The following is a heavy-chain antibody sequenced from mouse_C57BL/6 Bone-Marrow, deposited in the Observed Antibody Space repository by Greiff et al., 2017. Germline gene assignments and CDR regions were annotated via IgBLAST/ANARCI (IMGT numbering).Heavy chain of an antibody. CDR2: ISSGGSYT. CDR3: ASPIYYEYDKGMDY. Sequence: EVKLMESGGDLVKPGGSLKLSCAASGFTFSSYGMSWVRQTPDKRLEWVATISSGGSYTYYPDSVKGRFPISRDNAKNTLYLQMSSLKSEDTAMYYCASPIYYEYDKGMDYWGQGTSVTVSS. D-gene: IGHD2-4*01. V-gene: IGHV5-6*01. CDR1: GFTFSSYG. J-gene: IGHJ4*01.